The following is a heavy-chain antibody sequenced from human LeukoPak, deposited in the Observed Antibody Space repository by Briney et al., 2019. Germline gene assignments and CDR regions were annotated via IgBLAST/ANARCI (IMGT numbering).Heavy chain of an antibody. CDR2: ISGDGGST. V-gene: IGHV3-43*02. J-gene: IGHJ3*02. Sequence: GGSLRLSCAASGFTFDDYAMHWVRQAPGKGLEMVSLISGDGGSTYYADSVKGRFTISRDNSKNSLYLQMNSLRTEDTGLYYCAKDIQYSSLFDVFDIWGQGTMVTVSS. CDR1: GFTFDDYA. D-gene: IGHD6-6*01. CDR3: AKDIQYSSLFDVFDI.